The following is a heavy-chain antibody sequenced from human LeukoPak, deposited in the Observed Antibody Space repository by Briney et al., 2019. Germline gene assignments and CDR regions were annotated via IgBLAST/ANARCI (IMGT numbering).Heavy chain of an antibody. CDR2: ITWNGGNK. CDR3: ARPIRYYYDSSGYLPVFDY. V-gene: IGHV3-20*04. CDR1: GFTFDDYG. D-gene: IGHD3-22*01. Sequence: PGASLRLSCAASGFTFDDYGMSWVRQAPGKGLEWVAGITWNGGNKGYADSVKGRFSISRDNAKNSLYLQMNSLRAEDTALYYCARPIRYYYDSSGYLPVFDYWGQGTLVTVSS. J-gene: IGHJ4*02.